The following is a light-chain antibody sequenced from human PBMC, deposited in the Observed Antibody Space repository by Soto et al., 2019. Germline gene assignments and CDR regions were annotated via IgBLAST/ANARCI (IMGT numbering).Light chain of an antibody. Sequence: EIVLTQPPGTLSLSPGERATLSCRASQSVSSSYLAWYQQRPGQAPRLLIYGASIRATGIPDRFSGSGSGTDFPLTISRLEPEDFAVYYCQQYGSSPLTFGGGTKVDIK. CDR3: QQYGSSPLT. V-gene: IGKV3-20*01. J-gene: IGKJ4*01. CDR1: QSVSSSY. CDR2: GAS.